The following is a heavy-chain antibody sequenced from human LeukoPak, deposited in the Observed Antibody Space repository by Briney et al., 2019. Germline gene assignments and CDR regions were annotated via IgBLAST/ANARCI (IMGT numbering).Heavy chain of an antibody. D-gene: IGHD2-2*01. CDR1: GGSISSSSYC. J-gene: IGHJ5*02. Sequence: SETLSLTCTVSGGSISSSSYCWGWLRQPPGKGLERIGSIYYSASTYYHPSLKSRVTISVDTSKNQFSLKLSAVTAADTAVYYCARQGQLQDNEFDPWGQGTLVTVSS. CDR2: IYYSAST. V-gene: IGHV4-39*01. CDR3: ARQGQLQDNEFDP.